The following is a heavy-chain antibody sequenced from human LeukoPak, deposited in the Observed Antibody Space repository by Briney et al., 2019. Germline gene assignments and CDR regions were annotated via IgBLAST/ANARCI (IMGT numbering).Heavy chain of an antibody. CDR2: IYTSGST. Sequence: SETLSLTCTVSGGSISSSSYYWGWIRQPPGKGLEWIGRIYTSGSTNYNPSLKSRVTISVDTSKNQFSLKLNSVTAADTAVYYCVRGIVVVAQLGYYFYYMDVWGKGTTVTISS. D-gene: IGHD2-15*01. V-gene: IGHV4-39*07. CDR3: VRGIVVVAQLGYYFYYMDV. J-gene: IGHJ6*03. CDR1: GGSISSSSYY.